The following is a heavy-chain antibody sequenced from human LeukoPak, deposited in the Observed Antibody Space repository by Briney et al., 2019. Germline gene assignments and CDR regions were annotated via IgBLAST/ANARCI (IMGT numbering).Heavy chain of an antibody. V-gene: IGHV4-34*01. J-gene: IGHJ4*02. CDR1: GGSFSGYY. CDR2: INHSEST. CDR3: AREHIVVVTAIHLFDY. Sequence: PSETLSLTCAVYGGSFSGYYWSWIRQPPGKGLEWIGEINHSESTSYNPSLKSRVAISIDTSKNQFSLKLTSVTAADTAMYYCAREHIVVVTAIHLFDYWGQGTLVTVSS. D-gene: IGHD2-21*02.